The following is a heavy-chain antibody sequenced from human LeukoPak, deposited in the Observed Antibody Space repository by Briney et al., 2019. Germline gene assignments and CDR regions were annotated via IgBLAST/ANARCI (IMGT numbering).Heavy chain of an antibody. V-gene: IGHV4-59*08. J-gene: IGHJ3*02. CDR3: ARRRYYYDSSGYSHDAFDI. Sequence: VKPSETLSLTCTVSGGSISSYYWSWIRQPPGKGLEWIGYIYYSGSTNYNPSLKSRVTISVDTSKNQFSLELSSVTAADTAVYYCARRRYYYDSSGYSHDAFDIWGQGTMVTVSS. D-gene: IGHD3-22*01. CDR2: IYYSGST. CDR1: GGSISSYY.